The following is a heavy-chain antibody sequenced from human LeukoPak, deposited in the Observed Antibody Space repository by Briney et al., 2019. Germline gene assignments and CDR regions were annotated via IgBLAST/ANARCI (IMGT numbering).Heavy chain of an antibody. D-gene: IGHD3-10*01. V-gene: IGHV3-11*04. CDR3: ARDRPYGSGSSFDY. Sequence: GGSLRLSCAASGFTFSDYYMSWIRQAPGKGLEWVSYISSSGSTIYYADSVKGRFTISRDNSKNTLYLQMNSLRAEDTAVYYCARDRPYGSGSSFDYWGQGTLVTVSS. CDR1: GFTFSDYY. CDR2: ISSSGSTI. J-gene: IGHJ4*02.